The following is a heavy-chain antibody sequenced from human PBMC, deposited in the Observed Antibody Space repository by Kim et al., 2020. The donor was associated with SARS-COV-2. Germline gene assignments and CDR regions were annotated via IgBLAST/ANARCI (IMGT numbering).Heavy chain of an antibody. J-gene: IGHJ3*02. CDR1: GFTFSSYS. CDR3: ARFHDSSAIRAFDI. D-gene: IGHD3-22*01. CDR2: ISSSSSYI. V-gene: IGHV3-21*01. Sequence: GGSLRLSCAASGFTFSSYSMNWVRQAPGKGLEWVSSISSSSSYIYYADSVKGRFTISRYNAKNSLYLQMNSLRAEDTAVYYCARFHDSSAIRAFDIWGQGTMVTVSS.